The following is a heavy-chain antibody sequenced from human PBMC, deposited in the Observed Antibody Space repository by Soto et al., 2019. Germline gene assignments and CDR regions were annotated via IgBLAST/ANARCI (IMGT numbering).Heavy chain of an antibody. Sequence: QVQLQESGPGLVKSSETLSLACTVFGGSMNNYYRSWVRQPPDKALEWIGYIHYTGSTNYNPSLKSRITISVDTSRNQFALKLTSVTAADTAVYYCARHSGSYVGAFPIWGQGTMVTVSS. CDR3: ARHSGSYVGAFPI. D-gene: IGHD1-26*01. J-gene: IGHJ3*02. CDR2: IHYTGST. CDR1: GGSMNNYY. V-gene: IGHV4-59*08.